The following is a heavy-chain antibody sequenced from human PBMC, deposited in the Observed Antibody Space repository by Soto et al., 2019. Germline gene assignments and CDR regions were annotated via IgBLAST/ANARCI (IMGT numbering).Heavy chain of an antibody. D-gene: IGHD2-21*02. CDR3: ARGESTLTSYFDF. CDR1: GDSVRSRTHY. V-gene: IGHV4-39*01. CDR2: IFFSGTS. Sequence: QVQLQESGPRLVKPSETLSLSCSVSGDSVRSRTHYWGWIRQAPGKGLEWIGNIFFSGTSYYSPSLKGRVTISVDASKNQFSLGLNSVTAADTAVYYCARGESTLTSYFDFWGQGTLVSVTS. J-gene: IGHJ4*02.